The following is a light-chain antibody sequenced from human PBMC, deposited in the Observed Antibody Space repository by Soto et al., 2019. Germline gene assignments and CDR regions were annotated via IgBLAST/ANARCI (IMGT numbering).Light chain of an antibody. CDR2: GAS. Sequence: EIVMTQSPATLSVSPGERATLSCRASQSVSSNLAWYQQKPGQAPRLLIYGASTRATGIPARFSGSGSGTEFTLTISSLQSEDFAVYYCQQYNNWPGWTFGQGTKV. J-gene: IGKJ1*01. CDR1: QSVSSN. V-gene: IGKV3-15*01. CDR3: QQYNNWPGWT.